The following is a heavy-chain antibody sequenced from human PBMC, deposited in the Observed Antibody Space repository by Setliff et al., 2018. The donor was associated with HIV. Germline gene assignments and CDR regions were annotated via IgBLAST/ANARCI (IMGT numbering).Heavy chain of an antibody. CDR1: RFTFSGYS. CDR2: IYSGGDT. V-gene: IGHV3-66*02. CDR3: ARARLYNNALDY. J-gene: IGHJ4*02. D-gene: IGHD3-10*01. Sequence: GGSLRLSCLASRFTFSGYSMSWVRQAPGKGLEWISTIYSGGDTYHADSVKGRVTLSRDNSKNTLYLQMNSLRPEDTAVYYCARARLYNNALDYWGQGTLVTVSS.